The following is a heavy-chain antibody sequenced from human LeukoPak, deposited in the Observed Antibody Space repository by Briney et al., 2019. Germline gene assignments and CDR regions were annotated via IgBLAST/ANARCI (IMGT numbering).Heavy chain of an antibody. V-gene: IGHV4-39*01. Sequence: SETLSLTCTVSGGSISSSTYYWGWIRQSPGKGLEWIGSVHYSGGSYYSPSLKSRVTISLNTSKNQFSLKLSSVTAADTAVYYCARADYDSSGYYGMDVWGQGTTVTVSS. D-gene: IGHD3-22*01. CDR2: VHYSGGS. CDR1: GGSISSSTYY. J-gene: IGHJ6*02. CDR3: ARADYDSSGYYGMDV.